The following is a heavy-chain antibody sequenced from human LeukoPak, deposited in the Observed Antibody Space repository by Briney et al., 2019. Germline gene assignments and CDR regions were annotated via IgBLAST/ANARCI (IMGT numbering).Heavy chain of an antibody. V-gene: IGHV4-34*01. CDR1: GGSFSGYY. D-gene: IGHD4-17*01. CDR2: INHSGST. CDR3: ARDLCGDYYYYYGMDV. Sequence: SETLSLTCAVYGGSFSGYYWSWIRQPPGKGLEWIGEINHSGSTNYNPSLKSRVTISVDTSKNQFSLKLSSVTAADTAVYYCARDLCGDYYYYYGMDVWGQGTTVTVS. J-gene: IGHJ6*02.